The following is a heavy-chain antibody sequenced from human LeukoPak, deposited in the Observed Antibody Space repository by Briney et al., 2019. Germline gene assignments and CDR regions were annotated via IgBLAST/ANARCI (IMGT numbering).Heavy chain of an antibody. CDR2: IYSGGST. D-gene: IGHD5-12*01. V-gene: IGHV3-53*01. CDR1: GFTVSSND. CDR3: ASTDIVATTVDY. Sequence: GGSLRLSCAASGFTVSSNDMSWVRQAPGKGLEWVSVIYSGGSTYYADSVKGRFTISRDNSKNTLYLQMNSLRAEDTAVYYCASTDIVATTVDYWGQGTLVTVSS. J-gene: IGHJ4*02.